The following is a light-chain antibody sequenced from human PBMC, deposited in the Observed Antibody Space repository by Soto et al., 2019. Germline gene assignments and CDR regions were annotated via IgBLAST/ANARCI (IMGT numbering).Light chain of an antibody. V-gene: IGKV1-5*01. CDR3: LQYSTYSRT. CDR2: DAS. CDR1: QSISNC. J-gene: IGKJ1*01. Sequence: DIQMTQPPSTLSASVGDRVTITCRASQSISNCLAWYQQKPGRAPELLMYDASRVESGVSLRFSGSGSGTEFTLTISSLQPDDFATYYCLQYSTYSRTFGQGTKVDIK.